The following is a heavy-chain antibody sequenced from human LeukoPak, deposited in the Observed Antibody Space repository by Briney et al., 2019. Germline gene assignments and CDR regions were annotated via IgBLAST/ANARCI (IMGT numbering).Heavy chain of an antibody. CDR3: AARKVRGAWFYLDY. V-gene: IGHV3-23*01. Sequence: PGGSLRLSCAASGFTFSSSAMSWVRQAPGKGLEWVSAIGNNGGYTYYADSVQGRFTISRDNSKSTLCLQMNSLRAEDTAVYFCAARKVRGAWFYLDYWGQGTLVTVSS. CDR2: IGNNGGYT. D-gene: IGHD3-10*01. J-gene: IGHJ4*02. CDR1: GFTFSSSA.